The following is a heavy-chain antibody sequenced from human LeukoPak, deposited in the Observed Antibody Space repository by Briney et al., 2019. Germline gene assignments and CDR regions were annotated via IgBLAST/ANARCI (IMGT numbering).Heavy chain of an antibody. CDR2: INHSGST. V-gene: IGHV4-34*01. J-gene: IGHJ5*02. CDR3: ARERARVVTYNWFDP. Sequence: SETLSLTCAVYGGSFSGYYWSWIRQPPGKGLEWIGEINHSGSTNCNPSLKSRVTISVDTSKNQFSLKLSSVTAADTAVYYCARERARVVTYNWFDPWGQGTLVTVSS. D-gene: IGHD3-3*01. CDR1: GGSFSGYY.